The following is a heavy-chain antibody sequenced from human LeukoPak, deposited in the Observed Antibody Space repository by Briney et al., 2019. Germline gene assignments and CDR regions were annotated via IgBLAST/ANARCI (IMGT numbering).Heavy chain of an antibody. V-gene: IGHV1-46*01. J-gene: IGHJ4*02. CDR1: GYTFTSYY. CDR3: ARDPEKYCSSTSCSKGAYFDY. D-gene: IGHD2-2*01. Sequence: ASVKVSCKASGYTFTSYYMHWVRQAPGQGLEWMGIINPSGGSTSYAQKFQGRVTMTRDMSTSTVYMELSSLRSEDTAVYYCARDPEKYCSSTSCSKGAYFDYWGQGTLVTVSS. CDR2: INPSGGST.